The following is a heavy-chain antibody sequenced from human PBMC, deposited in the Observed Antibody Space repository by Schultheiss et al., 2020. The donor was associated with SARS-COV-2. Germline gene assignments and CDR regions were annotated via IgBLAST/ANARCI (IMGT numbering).Heavy chain of an antibody. CDR3: ARGVAEPIDYYYYYGMDV. D-gene: IGHD2-15*01. CDR1: GGSFSGYY. Sequence: SETLSLTCAVYGGSFSGYYWSWIRQPPGKGLEWIGYIYYSGSTNYNPSLKSRVTISVDTSKNQFSLKLSSVTAADTAVYYCARGVAEPIDYYYYYGMDVWGQGTTVTVSS. CDR2: IYYSGST. V-gene: IGHV4-34*09. J-gene: IGHJ6*02.